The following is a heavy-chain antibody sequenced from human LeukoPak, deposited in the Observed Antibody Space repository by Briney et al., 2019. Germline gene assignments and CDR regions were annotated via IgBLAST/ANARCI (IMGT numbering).Heavy chain of an antibody. Sequence: GGSLRLSCAASGFTFSSYAMHWVRQAPGKGLEWVAVISYDGSNKYYADSVKGRFTISRDNSKNTLYLQMNSLRAEDTAVYYCARVGADGSPDDYWGQGTLVTVSS. D-gene: IGHD1-26*01. CDR1: GFTFSSYA. CDR2: ISYDGSNK. CDR3: ARVGADGSPDDY. J-gene: IGHJ4*02. V-gene: IGHV3-30-3*01.